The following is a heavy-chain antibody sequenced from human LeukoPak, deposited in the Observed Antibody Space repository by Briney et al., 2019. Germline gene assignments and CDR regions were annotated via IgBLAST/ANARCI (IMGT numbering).Heavy chain of an antibody. D-gene: IGHD3-22*01. Sequence: PGGSLRLSCAASGFTFSTYAMSWFRQAPGKGLAWVASVKSDGAGTHYADSVKGRFTISRDNSKNILYLQMNSLRAEDTAIYSCARCTTASSGWCNWLDPWGQGTLVTVSS. CDR1: GFTFSTYA. CDR2: VKSDGAGT. J-gene: IGHJ5*02. V-gene: IGHV3-23*01. CDR3: ARCTTASSGWCNWLDP.